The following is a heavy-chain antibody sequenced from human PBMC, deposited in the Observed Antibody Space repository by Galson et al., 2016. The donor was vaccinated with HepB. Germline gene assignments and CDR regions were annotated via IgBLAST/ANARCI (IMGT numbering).Heavy chain of an antibody. CDR3: ASHHAGWFDP. D-gene: IGHD1-14*01. CDR2: ITYGGSP. Sequence: SETLSLTCAVSGASITTYYWSWIRQPPGKGLEWLGYITYGGSPNYNPSLKSRLTFSLDTSKNQFSLKLSSVIAADTAGYFCASHHAGWFDPWGQGTLVTVSS. V-gene: IGHV4-59*01. CDR1: GASITTYY. J-gene: IGHJ5*02.